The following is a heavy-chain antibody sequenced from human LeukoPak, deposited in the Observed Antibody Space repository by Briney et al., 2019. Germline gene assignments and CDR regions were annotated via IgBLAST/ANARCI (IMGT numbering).Heavy chain of an antibody. V-gene: IGHV1-3*04. Sequence: ASVKVSCKASGYTLSQYAMHWVRQAPGQRPEWMRWINSGNSNTKYDQKFQGRVTITRDTSANTAYMELSSLRSEDTAVYYCAREQWLGSFYYYYYGLDVWGQGTTVTVSS. CDR1: GYTLSQYA. CDR2: INSGNSNT. CDR3: AREQWLGSFYYYYYGLDV. D-gene: IGHD6-19*01. J-gene: IGHJ6*02.